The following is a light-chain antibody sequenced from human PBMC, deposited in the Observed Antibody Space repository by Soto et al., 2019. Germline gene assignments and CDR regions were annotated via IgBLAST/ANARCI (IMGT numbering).Light chain of an antibody. J-gene: IGKJ2*01. V-gene: IGKV3-20*01. CDR2: GAS. CDR1: QSVSSNY. Sequence: IVLTQSPGTLSLSPGERATLSCRASQSVSSNYLAWYQQKPGLAPRLLIYGASSRATGIPDRFSGGGSGTDFTLTISRLEPEDFAVYYCQHYGGSVPVTFGQGTKLEIK. CDR3: QHYGGSVPVT.